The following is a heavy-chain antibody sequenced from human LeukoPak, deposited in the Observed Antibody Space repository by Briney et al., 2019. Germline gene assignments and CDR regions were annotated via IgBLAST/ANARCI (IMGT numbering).Heavy chain of an antibody. CDR1: GLTFSSYW. D-gene: IGHD3-22*01. V-gene: IGHV3-7*01. CDR2: IKQDVSEK. CDR3: ARDFDSSGYYATTYYYYMDV. Sequence: GGSLRLSFAAAGLTFSSYWMSWVRQAPGKGLEWVANIKQDVSEKYYVDSVKGRFTISRDNAKNSLYLQMNSLRAEDTAVYYCARDFDSSGYYATTYYYYMDVWGKGTTVTVSS. J-gene: IGHJ6*03.